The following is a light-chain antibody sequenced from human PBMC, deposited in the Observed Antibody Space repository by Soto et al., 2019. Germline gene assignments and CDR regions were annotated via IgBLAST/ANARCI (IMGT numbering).Light chain of an antibody. CDR1: QSVSSSY. Sequence: EIVLTQSPGTLSLSPGERATLSCRASQSVSSSYLAWYQQKPGQAPSLLIYGASSRANGIPDRFSGSGSGTDFTLTLSRLEPEDFAIYYCQQYGSSPPWTFGQGTKVEIK. CDR3: QQYGSSPPWT. CDR2: GAS. J-gene: IGKJ1*01. V-gene: IGKV3-20*01.